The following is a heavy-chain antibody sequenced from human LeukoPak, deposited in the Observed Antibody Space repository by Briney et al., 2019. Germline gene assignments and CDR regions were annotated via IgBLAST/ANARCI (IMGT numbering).Heavy chain of an antibody. V-gene: IGHV3-11*01. J-gene: IGHJ6*02. CDR1: GFIFSDYY. D-gene: IGHD1-20*01. CDR3: ARDRRYNWNDLAYYGMDV. Sequence: GGSLRLSCAASGFIFSDYYMSWIRQAPGKGLEWVSYISSSGSTIYYADSVKGRFTISRDNAKNSLYLQMNSLRAEDTAVYYCARDRRYNWNDLAYYGMDVWGQRTTVTVSS. CDR2: ISSSGSTI.